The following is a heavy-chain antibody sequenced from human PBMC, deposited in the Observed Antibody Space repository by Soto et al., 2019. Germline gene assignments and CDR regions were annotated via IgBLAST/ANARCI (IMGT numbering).Heavy chain of an antibody. CDR3: AREYYDILTGYYNRNWFDP. J-gene: IGHJ5*02. V-gene: IGHV7-4-1*01. CDR2: INTNTGNP. D-gene: IGHD3-9*01. Sequence: GASVKVSCKASGYTFTSYAMNWVRQAPGQGLEWMGWINTNTGNPTYAQGFTGRFVFSLDTSVGTAYLQICSLKAEDTAVYYCAREYYDILTGYYNRNWFDPWGQGTLVTSPQ. CDR1: GYTFTSYA.